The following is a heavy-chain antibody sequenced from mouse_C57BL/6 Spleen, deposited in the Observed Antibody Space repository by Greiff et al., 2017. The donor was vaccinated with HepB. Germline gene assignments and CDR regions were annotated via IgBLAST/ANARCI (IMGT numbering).Heavy chain of an antibody. V-gene: IGHV3-6*01. D-gene: IGHD1-1*01. CDR1: GYSITSGYY. Sequence: EVKLQESGPGLVKPSQSLSLTCSVTGYSITSGYYWNWIRQFPGNKLEWMGYISYDGSNNYNPSLKNRISITRDTSKNQFFLKLNSVTTEDTATYYCARGAYYGSVFAYWGQGTLVTVSA. CDR3: ARGAYYGSVFAY. CDR2: ISYDGSN. J-gene: IGHJ3*01.